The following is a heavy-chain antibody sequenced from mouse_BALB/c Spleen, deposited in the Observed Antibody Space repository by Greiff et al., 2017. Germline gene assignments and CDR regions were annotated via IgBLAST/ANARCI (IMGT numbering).Heavy chain of an antibody. V-gene: IGHV10S3*01. Sequence: EADGGLVQPNGSLTLSCAAFGFPFNIYAMHWVRQAPGKGLEWVARIRSKSNNYATYYADSVKDRFTSSRDDSQSMLYLQMNNLKTEDTAMYYCVRQQAYYRDAWFAYWGQGTLVTVSA. CDR1: GFPFNIYA. D-gene: IGHD2-14*01. CDR2: IRSKSNNYAT. CDR3: VRQQAYYRDAWFAY. J-gene: IGHJ3*01.